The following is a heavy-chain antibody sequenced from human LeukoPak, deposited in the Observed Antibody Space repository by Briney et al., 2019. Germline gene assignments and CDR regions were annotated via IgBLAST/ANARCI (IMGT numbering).Heavy chain of an antibody. CDR1: GFTFSSYS. J-gene: IGHJ4*02. CDR2: ISSGSSSI. V-gene: IGHV3-48*01. Sequence: PGGSLRPSCAASGFTFSSYSMNWVRQAPGKRLDWVSYISSGSSSIYYADSVKGRFTISRDNAKNSLYLQMNSLRAEDTAVYYCARDRWYCSSTSCYGYYFDFWGEGTLVTVSS. D-gene: IGHD2-2*01. CDR3: ARDRWYCSSTSCYGYYFDF.